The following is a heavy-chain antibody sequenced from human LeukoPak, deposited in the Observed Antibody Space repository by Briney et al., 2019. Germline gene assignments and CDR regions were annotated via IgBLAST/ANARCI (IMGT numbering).Heavy chain of an antibody. V-gene: IGHV3-23*01. CDR1: GLPFSIHG. Sequence: GGSLRLACARSGLPFSIHGMRWVRHAPGEGREWGSGISPGGGPTYYEDSVKGRFTISRDDSKNTLYLQMKNLSAEDTAVYYCAKDGAWLRFDDWGQGILVTVSS. CDR3: AKDGAWLRFDD. CDR2: ISPGGGPT. J-gene: IGHJ4*02. D-gene: IGHD5-12*01.